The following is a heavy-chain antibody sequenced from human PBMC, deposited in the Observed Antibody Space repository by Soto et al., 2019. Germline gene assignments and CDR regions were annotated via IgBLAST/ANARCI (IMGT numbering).Heavy chain of an antibody. Sequence: QLQLQESGPGLVKPSETLSLTCTGSGASISSRTFYWGWIRQPPGKGMEWIGTVYYSGSASYNPSLKSRLTLSVDTSKNQCSLKLSSVTAAYTALYYCVRHAPYRSGWANRNDYWGQGTLVTVSS. V-gene: IGHV4-39*01. CDR1: GASISSRTFY. CDR2: VYYSGSA. J-gene: IGHJ4*02. D-gene: IGHD6-19*01. CDR3: VRHAPYRSGWANRNDY.